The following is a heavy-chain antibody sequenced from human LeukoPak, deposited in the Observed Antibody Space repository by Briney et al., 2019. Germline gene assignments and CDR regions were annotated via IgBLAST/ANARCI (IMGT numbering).Heavy chain of an antibody. CDR1: DGSISSGDYY. CDR2: IYYSGST. Sequence: SQTLSLTCSVSDGSISSGDYYWSWIRQLPGKGLEWIGYIYYSGSTYYNPSLKSRVTISVDTSKNQFSLKLSSVTAADTAVYYCARERDSSGYYPANWFDPWGQGTLVTVSS. D-gene: IGHD3-22*01. J-gene: IGHJ5*02. V-gene: IGHV4-31*03. CDR3: ARERDSSGYYPANWFDP.